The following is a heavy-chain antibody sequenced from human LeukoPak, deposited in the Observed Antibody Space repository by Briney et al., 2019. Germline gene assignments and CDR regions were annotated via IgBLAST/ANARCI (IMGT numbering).Heavy chain of an antibody. CDR3: ARASGSYGERFDY. J-gene: IGHJ4*02. CDR2: IYYSGST. CDR1: GGSISSYY. Sequence: PSETLSLTCTVSGGSISSYYWSWIRQPPGKGLEWIGYIYYSGSTNYNPSLKGRVTISVDTSKNQFSLKLSSVTAADTAVYYCARASGSYGERFDYWGQGTLVTVSS. D-gene: IGHD1-26*01. V-gene: IGHV4-59*01.